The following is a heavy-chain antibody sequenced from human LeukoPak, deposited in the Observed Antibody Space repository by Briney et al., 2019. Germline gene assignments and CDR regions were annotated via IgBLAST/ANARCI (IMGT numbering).Heavy chain of an antibody. V-gene: IGHV3-33*06. D-gene: IGHD3-10*01. CDR1: GFTFSSYG. Sequence: GGSLRLSCAAPGFTFSSYGMHWVRQAPGKGLEWVAVIWYDGSNKYYADSVKGRFTISRDNSKSTLYLQMNSLRAEDTAVYYCAKDRGAASLRGYYMDVWGKGTTVTVSS. CDR3: AKDRGAASLRGYYMDV. CDR2: IWYDGSNK. J-gene: IGHJ6*03.